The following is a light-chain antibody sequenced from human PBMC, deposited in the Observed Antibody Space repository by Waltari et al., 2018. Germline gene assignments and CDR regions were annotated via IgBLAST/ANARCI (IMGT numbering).Light chain of an antibody. CDR1: SSDVGGYHH. CDR3: SSYTSSNTVV. CDR2: DVS. V-gene: IGLV2-14*03. Sequence: QSALTQPASVSGSPGQSITIPCSGTSSDVGGYHHVSWYQQYPGKAPKLMIYDVSHRPSGVSDRFSGSKSGSTASLTISGLQAEDEADYYCSSYTSSNTVVFGGGTKLTVL. J-gene: IGLJ2*01.